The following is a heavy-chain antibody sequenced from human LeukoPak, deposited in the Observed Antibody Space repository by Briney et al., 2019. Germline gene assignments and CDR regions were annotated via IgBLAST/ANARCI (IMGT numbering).Heavy chain of an antibody. CDR3: ARTFRGGNFDF. D-gene: IGHD3-16*01. CDR1: GSYISGFY. J-gene: IGHJ4*02. V-gene: IGHV4-4*07. CDR2: VYSSGST. Sequence: PSETLSPTCNVSGSYISGFYWSWIRQPAGKGLEWLGRVYSSGSTNYKPSLKSRVTMSVDTSMSQFSLRLSSVTAADTAVYYCARTFRGGNFDFWGQGTLVTVSS.